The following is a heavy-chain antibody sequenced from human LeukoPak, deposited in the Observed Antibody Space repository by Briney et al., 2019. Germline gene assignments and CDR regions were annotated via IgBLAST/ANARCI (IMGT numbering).Heavy chain of an antibody. Sequence: SETLSLTCTVSGGSISSYYWSWIRQPAGKGLEWIGRIYTSGSTNYNPSLKSRVTMSVDTSKNQFSLKLSSVTAADTAVYYCAREFYFWSGYYYFDYWGQGTLVTVSS. J-gene: IGHJ4*02. CDR2: IYTSGST. D-gene: IGHD3-3*01. CDR3: AREFYFWSGYYYFDY. V-gene: IGHV4-4*07. CDR1: GGSISSYY.